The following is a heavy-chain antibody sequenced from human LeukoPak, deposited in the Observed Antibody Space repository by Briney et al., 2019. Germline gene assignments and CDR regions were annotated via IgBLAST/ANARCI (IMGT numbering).Heavy chain of an antibody. J-gene: IGHJ4*02. D-gene: IGHD5-12*01. Sequence: GGSLRLSCAASGFTFSSYAMHWVRRAPGKGLEWVAVISYDGSNKYYADSVKGRFTISRDNSKNTLYLQMNSLRPEDTAVYYCAKVNKGGYDSFDYWGQGTLVTVSS. V-gene: IGHV3-30*04. CDR2: ISYDGSNK. CDR1: GFTFSSYA. CDR3: AKVNKGGYDSFDY.